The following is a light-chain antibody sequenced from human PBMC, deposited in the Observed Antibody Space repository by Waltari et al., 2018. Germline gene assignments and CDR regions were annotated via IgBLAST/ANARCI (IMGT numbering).Light chain of an antibody. J-gene: IGLJ2*01. Sequence: SSELTQDPAVSVAMGQTVRLTRQGDSLRRYYSRWYQQSPGHAPILFIYDTNNRPSGVPDRFSGSSSHNTGSLTITGAQAEDEASYYCHSRDASGVAGSFGGGTKLTVL. V-gene: IGLV3-19*01. CDR1: SLRRYY. CDR2: DTN. CDR3: HSRDASGVAGS.